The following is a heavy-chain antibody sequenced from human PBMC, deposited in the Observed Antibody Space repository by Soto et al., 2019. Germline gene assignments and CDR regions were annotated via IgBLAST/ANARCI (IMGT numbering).Heavy chain of an antibody. Sequence: PSETLSLTCTVSGGPISSYYWSWIRQPPGKGLEWIGYIYYSGSTNYNPSLKSRVTISVDTSKNQFSLKLSSVTAADTAVYYCARERGDYYDTSGYQLYDAFDIWGQGTMVTFS. CDR3: ARERGDYYDTSGYQLYDAFDI. J-gene: IGHJ3*02. CDR2: IYYSGST. CDR1: GGPISSYY. V-gene: IGHV4-59*01. D-gene: IGHD3-22*01.